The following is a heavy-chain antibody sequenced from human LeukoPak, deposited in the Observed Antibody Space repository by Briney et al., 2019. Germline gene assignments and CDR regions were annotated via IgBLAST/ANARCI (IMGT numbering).Heavy chain of an antibody. CDR1: GFTFSGYD. V-gene: IGHV3-21*01. Sequence: GGSLRLSCAASGFTFSGYDMNWVRQAPGKGLEWVSSISGSSSYIYYADSVKGRFTISRDNAKNSLYLQMNSLRAEDTAVYYCAARGGRDGYNWYAFDIWGQGTMVTVSS. J-gene: IGHJ3*02. CDR3: AARGGRDGYNWYAFDI. CDR2: ISGSSSYI. D-gene: IGHD5-24*01.